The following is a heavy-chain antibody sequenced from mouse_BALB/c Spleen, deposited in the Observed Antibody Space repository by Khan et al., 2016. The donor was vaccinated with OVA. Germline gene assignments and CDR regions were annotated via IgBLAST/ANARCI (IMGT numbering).Heavy chain of an antibody. CDR2: IYPGHSET. V-gene: IGHV1-5*01. Sequence: VQLKESGTVLARPGASVKMSCKASGYSFTSYWMHWVQQRPGQGLEWIGAIYPGHSETRYNQKFRGKAKLTTVTSASTAYMDLSSLTNEDSAVYYCTRSYDSYYFDYWGQGTTLTVAS. D-gene: IGHD2-4*01. CDR3: TRSYDSYYFDY. J-gene: IGHJ2*01. CDR1: GYSFTSYW.